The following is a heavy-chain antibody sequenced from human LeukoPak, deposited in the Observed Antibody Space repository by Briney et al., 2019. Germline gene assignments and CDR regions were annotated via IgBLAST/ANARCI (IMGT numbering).Heavy chain of an antibody. CDR2: ISSSGSTI. Sequence: PGGSLRLSCAASGFTLSDYYMSWIRQAPGKGLEWVSYISSSGSTIYYADSVKGRFTISRDNAKNSLYLQMNSLRAEDTAVYYCARDDGSYYDYVWGSYRPLYFDYWGQGTLVTVSS. J-gene: IGHJ4*02. V-gene: IGHV3-11*01. CDR3: ARDDGSYYDYVWGSYRPLYFDY. CDR1: GFTLSDYY. D-gene: IGHD3-16*02.